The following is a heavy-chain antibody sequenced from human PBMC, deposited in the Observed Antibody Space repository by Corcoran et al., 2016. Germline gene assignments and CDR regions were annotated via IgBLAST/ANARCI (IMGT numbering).Heavy chain of an antibody. CDR2: IIPIFGTA. CDR1: GGTFSSYA. J-gene: IGHJ6*02. D-gene: IGHD6-19*01. Sequence: QVQLVQSGAEVKKPGSSVKVSCKASGGTFSSYAISWVRQAPGQGLEWMGGIIPIFGTANYAQKFQGRVTITADESTSTAYRELSSLRSEDTAVYYWAGTAGYSSGGYYYGMDVWGQGTTVTVSS. CDR3: AGTAGYSSGGYYYGMDV. V-gene: IGHV1-69*01.